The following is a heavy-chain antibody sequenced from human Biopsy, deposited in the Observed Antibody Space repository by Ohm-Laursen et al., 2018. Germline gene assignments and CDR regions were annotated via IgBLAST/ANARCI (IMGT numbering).Heavy chain of an antibody. CDR2: IYYSGTT. CDR3: ARDDAVTVVRGLYY. CDR1: GGSISSYY. D-gene: IGHD2-21*02. J-gene: IGHJ4*02. V-gene: IGHV4-59*07. Sequence: SDTLSLTWIVSGGSISSYYWNWIRQPPGKGLEWIRYIYYSGTTDYSPSLKSRVTISIDKSKNQFFLKLSSVTAEDTAVYYCARDDAVTVVRGLYYWGQGALVTVSS.